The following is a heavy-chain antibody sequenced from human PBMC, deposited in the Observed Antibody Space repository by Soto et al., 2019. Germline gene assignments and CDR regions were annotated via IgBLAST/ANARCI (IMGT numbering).Heavy chain of an antibody. CDR2: IKQAGSEK. V-gene: IGHV3-7*01. CDR3: ARASEYSSSYYYYYGMDV. J-gene: IGHJ6*02. Sequence: GGSLRLSCAASGFTFSSYWMSWVRQAPGKGREWVANIKQAGSEKYYVDSVKGRFTISRDNAKNSLYLQMNSLRAEDTAVYSCARASEYSSSYYYYYGMDVWGQGTTVTVSS. D-gene: IGHD6-6*01. CDR1: GFTFSSYW.